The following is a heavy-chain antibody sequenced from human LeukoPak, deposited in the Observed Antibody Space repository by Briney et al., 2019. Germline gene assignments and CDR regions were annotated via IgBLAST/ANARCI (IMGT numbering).Heavy chain of an antibody. V-gene: IGHV1-2*02. CDR2: INPNSGGT. J-gene: IGHJ4*02. Sequence: ASVKVSCKASGYTFTGYYMHWVRQAPGQGLECMGWINPNSGGTNYAQKFQGRVTMTRDTSISTAYMELSRLRSDDTAVYYCARGGQESIAVAGMGYWGQGTLVTVSS. CDR3: ARGGQESIAVAGMGY. D-gene: IGHD6-19*01. CDR1: GYTFTGYY.